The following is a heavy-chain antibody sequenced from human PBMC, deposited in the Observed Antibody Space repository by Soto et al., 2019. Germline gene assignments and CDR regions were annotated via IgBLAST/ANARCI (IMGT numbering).Heavy chain of an antibody. Sequence: QVQLVQSGAEVKKPGASVKVSCKASGYTFTSYDINWVRQAPGQGLEWMGWMNPNSGNTGYAQKFQGRVTMTRNTSLSTAYMELSSLRSEDTAVYYCAVVLRYFDWLPTDFDYWGQGTLVTVSS. J-gene: IGHJ4*02. D-gene: IGHD3-9*01. CDR3: AVVLRYFDWLPTDFDY. CDR2: MNPNSGNT. V-gene: IGHV1-8*01. CDR1: GYTFTSYD.